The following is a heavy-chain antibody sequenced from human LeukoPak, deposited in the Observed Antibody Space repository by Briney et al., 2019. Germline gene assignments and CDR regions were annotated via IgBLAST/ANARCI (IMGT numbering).Heavy chain of an antibody. CDR1: ESTFSDYG. D-gene: IGHD3/OR15-3a*01. V-gene: IGHV3-21*01. CDR2: ITSTISKI. J-gene: IGHJ6*03. CDR3: AGAILDPFYFYYYMDV. Sequence: GGSLRLAWVASESTFSDYGINWVRQAPGKGLEWIAFITSTISKIYYADSVKGRFSISRDNAMNSLYLQMNSVRVEDTAVYYCAGAILDPFYFYYYMDVWGKGTTVTVSS.